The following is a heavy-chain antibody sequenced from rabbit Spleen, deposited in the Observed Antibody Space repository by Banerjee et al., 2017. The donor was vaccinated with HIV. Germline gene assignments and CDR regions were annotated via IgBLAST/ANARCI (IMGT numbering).Heavy chain of an antibody. CDR3: ARETSSGWGIVSFYFSL. D-gene: IGHD4-1*01. Sequence: QSLEESGGDLVKPGASLTLTCTASGFSFSSRYYMCWVRQAPRKGLEWIACIDSGSSGDTYYATWAKGRFSLSKSSSTAVTLQMTSLTAADTATYFCARETSSGWGIVSFYFSLWGPGTLVTVS. CDR2: IDSGSSGDT. CDR1: GFSFSSRYY. J-gene: IGHJ4*01. V-gene: IGHV1S40*01.